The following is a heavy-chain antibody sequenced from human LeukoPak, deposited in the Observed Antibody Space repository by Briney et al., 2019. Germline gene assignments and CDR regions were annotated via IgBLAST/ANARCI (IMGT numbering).Heavy chain of an antibody. D-gene: IGHD3-22*01. V-gene: IGHV1-69*13. CDR2: FIPIFGTA. CDR1: GGTFSSYA. CDR3: ARVIDSSGYYLHY. Sequence: ASVKVSCKASGGTFSSYAISWVRQAPGQGLEWMGGFIPIFGTANYAQKFQGRVTITADESTSTAYMELSSLRSEDTAVYYCARVIDSSGYYLHYWGQGTLVTVSS. J-gene: IGHJ4*02.